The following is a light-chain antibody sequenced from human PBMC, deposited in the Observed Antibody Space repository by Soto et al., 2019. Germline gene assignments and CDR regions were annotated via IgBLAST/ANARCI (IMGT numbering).Light chain of an antibody. CDR1: SRDVGAYNH. V-gene: IGLV2-14*01. CDR3: SSYTTSSTLHV. CDR2: EVS. Sequence: QSALTQPASVSGSPGQAITISCSGSSRDVGAYNHVSWYQQPPGKAPKLIIYEVSSRPSEVSNRFSGSKSGDTASLTISGLQAEDEADYYCSSYTTSSTLHVFVTGTKVTVL. J-gene: IGLJ1*01.